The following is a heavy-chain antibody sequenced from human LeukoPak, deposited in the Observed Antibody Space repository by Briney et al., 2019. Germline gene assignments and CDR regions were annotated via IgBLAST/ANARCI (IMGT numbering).Heavy chain of an antibody. CDR3: ARGFDYGDYVSYFDY. J-gene: IGHJ4*02. Sequence: PGGSLRLSCAASGFTFSSDSMNWVRQAPGKGLEWVAVISYDGSNKYYADSVKGRFTISRDNSKNTLYLQMNSLRAEDTAVYYCARGFDYGDYVSYFDYWGQGTLVTVSS. D-gene: IGHD4-17*01. CDR2: ISYDGSNK. V-gene: IGHV3-30*03. CDR1: GFTFSSDS.